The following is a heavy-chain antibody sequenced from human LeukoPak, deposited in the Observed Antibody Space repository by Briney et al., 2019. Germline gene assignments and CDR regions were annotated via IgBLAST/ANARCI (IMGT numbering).Heavy chain of an antibody. V-gene: IGHV1-8*01. D-gene: IGHD5-18*01. J-gene: IGHJ4*02. CDR1: GYTFTSYD. CDR2: MNPNSDNT. Sequence: ASVKVSCKASGYTFTSYDINWVRQATGQGLEWMGWMNPNSDNTGYAQKFQGRVTMTRNTSISTACMELSRLRSDDTAVYYCARGIQLWYVWDYWGQGTLVTVSS. CDR3: ARGIQLWYVWDY.